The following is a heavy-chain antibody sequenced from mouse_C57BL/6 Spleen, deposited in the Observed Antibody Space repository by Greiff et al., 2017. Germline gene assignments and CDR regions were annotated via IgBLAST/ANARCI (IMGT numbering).Heavy chain of an antibody. D-gene: IGHD1-1*01. CDR1: GFSLTSYG. CDR2: IWSGGST. J-gene: IGHJ2*01. CDR3: ARNLGHITTVVFDY. V-gene: IGHV2-2*01. Sequence: VQLVESGPGLVQPSQSLSITCTVSGFSLTSYGVHWVRQSPGKGLEWLGVIWSGGSTDYNAAFISRLSISKDNSKSQVFFKMNSLQADDTAIYYCARNLGHITTVVFDYWGQGTTLTVSS.